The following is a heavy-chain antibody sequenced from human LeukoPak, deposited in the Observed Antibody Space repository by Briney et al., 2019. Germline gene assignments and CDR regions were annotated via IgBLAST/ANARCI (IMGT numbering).Heavy chain of an antibody. Sequence: GGSLRLSCAASGFTFSSYSMNWVRQAPGKGLEWVSSISSSSSYIYYADLVKGRFTISRDNAKNSLYLQMNSLRAEDTAVYYCARDSGIAVAGKAYPIDYWGQGTLVTVSS. CDR3: ARDSGIAVAGKAYPIDY. V-gene: IGHV3-21*01. CDR2: ISSSSSYI. J-gene: IGHJ4*02. D-gene: IGHD6-19*01. CDR1: GFTFSSYS.